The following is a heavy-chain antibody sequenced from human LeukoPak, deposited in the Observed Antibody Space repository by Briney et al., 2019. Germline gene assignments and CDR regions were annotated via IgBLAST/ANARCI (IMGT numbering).Heavy chain of an antibody. CDR1: GFTFSNYA. Sequence: GGSLRLSCAASGFTFSNYAMHWVRQAPGKGLEWVAVISYDGSNKYYADSVKGRFTISRDNSKNTLYLQMNSLRAEDTAVYYCAKDFIAAAGSRYYGMDVWGQGTTVTVSS. D-gene: IGHD6-13*01. V-gene: IGHV3-30*04. CDR3: AKDFIAAAGSRYYGMDV. CDR2: ISYDGSNK. J-gene: IGHJ6*02.